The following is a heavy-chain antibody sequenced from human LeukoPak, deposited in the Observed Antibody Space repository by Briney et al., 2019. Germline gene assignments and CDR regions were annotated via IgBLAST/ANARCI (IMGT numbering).Heavy chain of an antibody. D-gene: IGHD3-22*01. V-gene: IGHV2-70*04. CDR3: ARMRYYDNNGYYIDY. Sequence: SGPTLVNPTQTLTLTCSLSGFSLSTSGMRVFWIRQPPGKALEWLARIDWDDDKFYSTSLKTRLTISKDTSKNQVVLTMTNMDPVDTATYYCARMRYYDNNGYYIDYWGQGTLVTVSS. J-gene: IGHJ4*02. CDR1: GFSLSTSGMR. CDR2: IDWDDDK.